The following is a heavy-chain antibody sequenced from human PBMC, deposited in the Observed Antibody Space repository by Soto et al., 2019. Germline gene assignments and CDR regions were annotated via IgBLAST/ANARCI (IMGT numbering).Heavy chain of an antibody. CDR3: ARGGYYDSSGARNYHYYGMDV. CDR2: ISPYNDDT. V-gene: IGHV1-18*01. D-gene: IGHD3-22*01. CDR1: GYSFSSYG. J-gene: IGHJ6*02. Sequence: GASMKVSCKASGYSFSSYGITWVRQAPGQGLEWLGWISPYNDDTKYAQRLQGRVTMTTDTSTRTAYMDIRGLRSDDTAIYYCARGGYYDSSGARNYHYYGMDVWGQGTTVTLSS.